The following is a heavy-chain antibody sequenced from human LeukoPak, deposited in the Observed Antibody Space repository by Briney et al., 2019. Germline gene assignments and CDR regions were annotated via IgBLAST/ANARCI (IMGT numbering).Heavy chain of an antibody. Sequence: QPGGALRLSFLGSGFTFCSYWMRWVRPGPGEGLEWVANIKQDGSGRYYGDSVKGRFTISRDNAKNSLYLQMSSLRVEDTAVYYCARDGYPFDLWGRGILVTVSS. CDR1: GFTFCSYW. J-gene: IGHJ2*01. V-gene: IGHV3-7*04. CDR3: ARDGYPFDL. CDR2: IKQDGSGR. D-gene: IGHD2-2*03.